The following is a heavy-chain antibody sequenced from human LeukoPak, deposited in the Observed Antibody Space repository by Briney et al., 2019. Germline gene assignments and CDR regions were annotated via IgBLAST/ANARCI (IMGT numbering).Heavy chain of an antibody. D-gene: IGHD2-21*02. J-gene: IGHJ5*02. CDR2: LYYSGST. Sequence: SETLSLTCTVSGGSLSSYYWSWIRQPPGKGLEWIGHLYYSGSTNYNPSLRSRVTISGDTSKNQFSLRLNSVTAADTAVYYCARSYCGGDCYRNWFDPWGQGTLVTVSS. V-gene: IGHV4-59*01. CDR3: ARSYCGGDCYRNWFDP. CDR1: GGSLSSYY.